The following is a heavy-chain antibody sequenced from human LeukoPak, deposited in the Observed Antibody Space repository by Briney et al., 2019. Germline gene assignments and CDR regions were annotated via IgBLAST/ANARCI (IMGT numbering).Heavy chain of an antibody. Sequence: ASVKVSCKASGYTFTSYYMHWVRQAPGQGLEWMGIINPSGGSTSYARKFQGRVTMTRDTSTSTVYMELSSLRSEDTAVYYCARSRYSGYDPDYWGQGTLVTVSS. D-gene: IGHD5-12*01. V-gene: IGHV1-46*01. CDR1: GYTFTSYY. J-gene: IGHJ4*02. CDR3: ARSRYSGYDPDY. CDR2: INPSGGST.